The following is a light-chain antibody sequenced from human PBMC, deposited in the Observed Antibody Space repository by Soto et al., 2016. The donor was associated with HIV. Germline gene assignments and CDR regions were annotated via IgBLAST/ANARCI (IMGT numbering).Light chain of an antibody. CDR1: QSISSW. V-gene: IGKV1-5*03. CDR2: KAS. Sequence: DIQMTQSPSTLSASVGDRVTITCRASQSISSWLAWYQQKPGKAPNLLIYKASNLESGVPSRFSGGGSGTEFTLTISSLQPDDFATYYCQQYQTEEGTFGQGT. CDR3: QQYQTEEGT. J-gene: IGKJ1*01.